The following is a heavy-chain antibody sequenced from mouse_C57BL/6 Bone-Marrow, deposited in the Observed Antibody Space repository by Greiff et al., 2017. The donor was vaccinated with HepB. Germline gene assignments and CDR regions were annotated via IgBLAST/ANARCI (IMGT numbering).Heavy chain of an antibody. J-gene: IGHJ1*03. CDR2: IYPGGGYT. D-gene: IGHD1-1*01. Sequence: QVQLKESGAELVRPGTSVKMSCKASGYTFTNYWIGWAKQRPGHGLAWIGDIYPGGGYTNYNEKVKGKATLTAEKSSSTAYMQFRRLTSEDSAIYYCARVITTPHWYFDVWGTGTTVTVSS. V-gene: IGHV1-63*01. CDR3: ARVITTPHWYFDV. CDR1: GYTFTNYW.